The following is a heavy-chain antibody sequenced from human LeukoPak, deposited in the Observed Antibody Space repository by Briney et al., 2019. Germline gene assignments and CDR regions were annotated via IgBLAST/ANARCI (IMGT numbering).Heavy chain of an antibody. CDR1: GGSISSYY. D-gene: IGHD3-16*01. V-gene: IGHV4-4*07. Sequence: SETLSLTCTVSGGSISSYYWSWIRQPAGKGLEWIGRIYTSGSTNYNPSLRSRVTMSVDTSKNQFSLKLSSVTAADTAVYYCARDIPPMLGSYWFDPWGQGTLVTVSS. CDR3: ARDIPPMLGSYWFDP. J-gene: IGHJ5*02. CDR2: IYTSGST.